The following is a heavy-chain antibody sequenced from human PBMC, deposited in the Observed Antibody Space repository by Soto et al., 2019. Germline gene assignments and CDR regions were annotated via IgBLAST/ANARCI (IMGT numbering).Heavy chain of an antibody. D-gene: IGHD2-15*01. J-gene: IGHJ4*02. CDR1: GGTFSSYA. CDR3: ARGVYCSGGSCYSGGDY. Sequence: QVQLVQSGAEVKKPGSSVKVSCKASGGTFSSYAISWVRQAPGQGLEWMGGIIPIFGTANYAQKFQGRVTITADESTSTAYRELSSLRSEDTAVYYCARGVYCSGGSCYSGGDYWGQGTLVTVSS. V-gene: IGHV1-69*12. CDR2: IIPIFGTA.